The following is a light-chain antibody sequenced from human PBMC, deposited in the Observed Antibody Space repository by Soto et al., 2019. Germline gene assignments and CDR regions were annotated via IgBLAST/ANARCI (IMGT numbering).Light chain of an antibody. Sequence: QSVLTQPSSVSASPGQSISISCTGTSDDIGAYDYVSWYQQHPGKAPKLILYAVSNRPSGVSTRFSGSKSGNTASLTISGVQAADDTGYYCSSYRSSNTQEVLGTGSKVTAL. CDR3: SSYRSSNTQEV. V-gene: IGLV2-14*01. CDR2: AVS. J-gene: IGLJ1*01. CDR1: SDDIGAYDY.